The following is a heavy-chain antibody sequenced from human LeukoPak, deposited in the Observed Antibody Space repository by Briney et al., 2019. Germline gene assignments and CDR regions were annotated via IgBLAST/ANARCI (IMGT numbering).Heavy chain of an antibody. CDR2: VSGSGGST. CDR3: AKGYGADDAFDI. V-gene: IGHV3-23*01. D-gene: IGHD4-17*01. Sequence: GGSLRLSCAASGFTFSSYAMSWVRQAPGKGLEWVSAVSGSGGSTYYADSVKGRFTISRDNSKNTLYLQMNSLRAEDTAVYYCAKGYGADDAFDIWGQGTMVTVSS. CDR1: GFTFSSYA. J-gene: IGHJ3*02.